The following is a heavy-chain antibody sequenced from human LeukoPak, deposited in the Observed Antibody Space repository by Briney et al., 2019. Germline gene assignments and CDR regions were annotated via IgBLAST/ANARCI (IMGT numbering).Heavy chain of an antibody. D-gene: IGHD1-26*01. CDR3: ATEDSGTNGYAFDI. CDR2: FDPEDGET. Sequence: AASVKVSCKVSGYTLTELSMHWVRQAPGKGLEWMGGFDPEDGETIYAQKFQGRVTMTEDTSTDTAYMELSSLRSEDTAVYYCATEDSGTNGYAFDIGGQGTMVTVSS. J-gene: IGHJ3*02. CDR1: GYTLTELS. V-gene: IGHV1-24*01.